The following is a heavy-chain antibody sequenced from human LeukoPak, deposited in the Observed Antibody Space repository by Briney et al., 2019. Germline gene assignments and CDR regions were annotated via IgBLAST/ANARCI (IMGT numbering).Heavy chain of an antibody. CDR3: AKDLSVLYDYRGFDP. V-gene: IGHV3-21*01. D-gene: IGHD3-16*01. Sequence: GGSLRLSCAASGFTFSTYSMNWVRQAPGKGLEWVSSITSSSSYIYYADSVKGRFPISRDNAKNSLYLQMNSLRAEDTAVYYCAKDLSVLYDYRGFDPWGQGTLVTVSS. CDR1: GFTFSTYS. J-gene: IGHJ5*02. CDR2: ITSSSSYI.